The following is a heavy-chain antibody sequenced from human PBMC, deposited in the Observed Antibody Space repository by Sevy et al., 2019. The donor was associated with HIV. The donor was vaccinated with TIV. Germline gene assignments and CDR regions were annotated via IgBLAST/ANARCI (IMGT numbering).Heavy chain of an antibody. CDR1: GDSVSSNSAA. J-gene: IGHJ4*02. D-gene: IGHD6-19*01. CDR2: TYYRSKWYN. Sequence: KQSQTLSLTCAISGDSVSSNSAAWNWIRQSPSRGLEWLGRTYYRSKWYNDYAVSVKSRITINPDTSKNQFSLQLNSVTPEDTAVYDCARAGYSSGWYLLFFDYWGQGTLVTVSS. CDR3: ARAGYSSGWYLLFFDY. V-gene: IGHV6-1*01.